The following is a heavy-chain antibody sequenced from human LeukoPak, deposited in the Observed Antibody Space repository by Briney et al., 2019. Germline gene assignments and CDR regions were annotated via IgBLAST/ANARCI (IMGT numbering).Heavy chain of an antibody. D-gene: IGHD2-15*01. CDR3: ARDLRLAFCSGGSCGYYGMDV. CDR2: ISSSSYI. Sequence: GGSLRLSCAASGFTFSSYSMNWVRQAPGKGLEWVSSISSSSYIYYADSVKGRFTISRDNAKNSLYLQMNSLRAEDTAVYYCARDLRLAFCSGGSCGYYGMDVWGQGTTVTVSS. J-gene: IGHJ6*02. CDR1: GFTFSSYS. V-gene: IGHV3-21*01.